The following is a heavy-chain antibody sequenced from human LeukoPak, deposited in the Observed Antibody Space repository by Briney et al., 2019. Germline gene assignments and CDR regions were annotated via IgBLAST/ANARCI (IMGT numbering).Heavy chain of an antibody. J-gene: IGHJ4*02. V-gene: IGHV4-59*08. CDR2: IHYTGGT. Sequence: SETLSLTCTVSGGSISGYFWSWIRQPPGKGLEYIAHIHYTGGTSYNPSLKSRVTISVDTSQNHFSLRLTSVTAADTAVYYCARYISGGLDYWGQGILVTVSS. D-gene: IGHD2-15*01. CDR1: GGSISGYF. CDR3: ARYISGGLDY.